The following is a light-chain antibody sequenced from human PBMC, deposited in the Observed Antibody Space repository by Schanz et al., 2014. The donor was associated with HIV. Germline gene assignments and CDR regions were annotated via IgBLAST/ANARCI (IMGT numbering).Light chain of an antibody. Sequence: IQMTQSPSTLSASVGDRVSITCRASQNIGTWLAWYQQKPGRAPKLLIYAASTLQSGVPSRFSGSGSGTDFTLTISSLQPEDFATYYCQQYNDGSYTFGQGTKLEIK. CDR3: QQYNDGSYT. CDR2: AAS. J-gene: IGKJ2*01. CDR1: QNIGTW. V-gene: IGKV1-5*01.